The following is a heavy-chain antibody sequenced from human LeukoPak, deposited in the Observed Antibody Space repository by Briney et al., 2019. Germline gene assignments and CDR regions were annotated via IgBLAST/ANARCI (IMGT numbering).Heavy chain of an antibody. CDR2: TSGYNGNT. CDR1: GYTFSNHG. V-gene: IGHV1-18*04. D-gene: IGHD3-10*01. J-gene: IGHJ4*02. Sequence: ASVKVSCKASGYTFSNHGITWVRKAPGQGLEWMGWTSGYNGNTKSAQKFQGRLAMTRDTSTSTAYMELGSLTSEDTALYYCARGRVRFGEFSDAFDSWGQGTLITVSS. CDR3: ARGRVRFGEFSDAFDS.